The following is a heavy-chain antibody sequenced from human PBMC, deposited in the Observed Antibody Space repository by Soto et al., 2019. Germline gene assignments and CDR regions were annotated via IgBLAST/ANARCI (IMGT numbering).Heavy chain of an antibody. CDR3: TTNGDYYYYYMDV. CDR2: IKSKTDGETT. V-gene: IGHV3-15*01. J-gene: IGHJ6*03. CDR1: GFTFNNAW. Sequence: EVQLVESGGDLVKPGGSPRLSCAASGFTFNNAWMSWVRQAPGKGLEWVARIKSKTDGETTTYAAPVKGRFTISREDSKDTLYLQMNSLKPEDTAVYYCTTNGDYYYYYMDVWGKGTTVAVSS. D-gene: IGHD2-8*01.